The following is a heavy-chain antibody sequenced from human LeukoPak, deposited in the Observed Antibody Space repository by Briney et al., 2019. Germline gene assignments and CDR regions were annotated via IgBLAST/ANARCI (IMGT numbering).Heavy chain of an antibody. V-gene: IGHV3-30*04. CDR1: GFTFSSYA. J-gene: IGHJ4*02. D-gene: IGHD5-12*01. CDR2: ISYDGSDK. Sequence: GGSLRLSCAASGFTFSSYAMSWVRQAPGMGLEWVAFISYDGSDKNYADAVKGRFTVSRDNFKNTLYLQMNSLRAVDTAVYYCATSKGYSGYDIDYRGQGTLVTVSS. CDR3: ATSKGYSGYDIDY.